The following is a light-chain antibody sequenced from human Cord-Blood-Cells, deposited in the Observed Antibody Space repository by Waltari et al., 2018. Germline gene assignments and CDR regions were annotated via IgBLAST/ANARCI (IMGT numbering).Light chain of an antibody. V-gene: IGKV1-5*03. CDR2: KAY. J-gene: IGKJ4*01. CDR3: QQYNSYPLT. CDR1: QSISSW. Sequence: DIQMTQSPSTLSASVGDRVTITCRASQSISSWLAWYQQKPGKAPKLLIYKAYSLESGXXXXFSGSGSGTEFTLTISSLQPDDFATYYCQQYNSYPLTFGGGTKVEIK.